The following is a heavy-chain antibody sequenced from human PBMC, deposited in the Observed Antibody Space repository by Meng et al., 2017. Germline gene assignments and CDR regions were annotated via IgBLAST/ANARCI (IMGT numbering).Heavy chain of an antibody. CDR1: GDTFTGYY. D-gene: IGHD2-15*01. V-gene: IGHV1-2*02. J-gene: IGHJ6*02. Sequence: ASVKVFCKASGDTFTGYYMHWVRQAPGQGLEWMGWINPNSGGTNYAQKFQGRVTMTRDTSISTAYMELSRLRSDDTAVYYCAREGYCSGGSCYGYGMDVWGQGTTVTVSS. CDR2: INPNSGGT. CDR3: AREGYCSGGSCYGYGMDV.